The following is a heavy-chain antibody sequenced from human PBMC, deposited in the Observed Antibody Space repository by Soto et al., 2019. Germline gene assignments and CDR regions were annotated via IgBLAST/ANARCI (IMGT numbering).Heavy chain of an antibody. V-gene: IGHV3-7*05. J-gene: IGHJ6*02. CDR3: ARVRTEIYCGMAV. CDR2: IKYDESEK. Sequence: EVQLVESGGGLVQPGGSLRLSCVASGFTFRTYWMAWVRQAPEKGLEWVANIKYDESEKYYVDSVKGRFTVSRDNARNSLFVQMNSRRAEDTAVYYCARVRTEIYCGMAVCGQWTTVTVSS. CDR1: GFTFRTYW.